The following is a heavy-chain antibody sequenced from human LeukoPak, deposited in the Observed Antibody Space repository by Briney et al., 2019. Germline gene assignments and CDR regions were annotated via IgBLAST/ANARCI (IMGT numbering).Heavy chain of an antibody. J-gene: IGHJ4*02. V-gene: IGHV3-43*02. CDR2: TSGDGITT. CDR1: GSTFHNYA. D-gene: IGHD5/OR15-5a*01. CDR3: ARDHVYGGADY. Sequence: PGGSLRLSCAASGSTFHNYAIHWVRQAPGKGLEWVSLTSGDGITTYFADSVKGRLTISRDNSKSSLFLQMNSLRTEDTALYYCARDHVYGGADYWGQGTLVTVSS.